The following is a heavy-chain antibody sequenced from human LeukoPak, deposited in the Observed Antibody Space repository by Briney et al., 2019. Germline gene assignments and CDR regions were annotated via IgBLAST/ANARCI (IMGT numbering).Heavy chain of an antibody. CDR2: ISSTSSHI. CDR3: GRSGGDSSVYFDY. J-gene: IGHJ4*02. Sequence: GGSLRLSCAASGFTFSLYTMTWVRQAPGKGLEWVSSISSTSSHIYFADSLKGRFTISRDNAKNSLYLHMNSLRAEDTAVYYCGRSGGDSSVYFDYWGEEPLLTVSS. D-gene: IGHD3-22*01. V-gene: IGHV3-21*01. CDR1: GFTFSLYT.